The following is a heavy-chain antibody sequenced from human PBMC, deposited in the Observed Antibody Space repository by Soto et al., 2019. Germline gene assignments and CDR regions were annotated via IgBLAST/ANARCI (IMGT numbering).Heavy chain of an antibody. D-gene: IGHD5-18*01. Sequence: PGESLKISCKGSGYSFSSHWIGWVRQMPGKGLEWMGIIYPGDSDTRYSPSFQGQVTISADKSISTAYLQWTSLKASDTAMYYCARRTVDTSTHFDYWGQGTLVTVYS. V-gene: IGHV5-51*01. CDR1: GYSFSSHW. CDR2: IYPGDSDT. CDR3: ARRTVDTSTHFDY. J-gene: IGHJ4*02.